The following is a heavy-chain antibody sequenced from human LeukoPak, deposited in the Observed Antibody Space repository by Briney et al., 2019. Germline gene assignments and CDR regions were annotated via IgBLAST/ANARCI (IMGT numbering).Heavy chain of an antibody. J-gene: IGHJ4*02. CDR1: GASISRGGYS. V-gene: IGHV4-30-2*01. CDR2: IYHSGST. D-gene: IGHD3-10*01. Sequence: SETLSLTCDVSGASISRGGYSWSWIRQPPGKGLEWIGYIYHSGSTYYNPSLKSRVTISMDRSKNQFSLKLSSVTAADTAVYYCARHLYGSGSPLDYWGQGILVTVSS. CDR3: ARHLYGSGSPLDY.